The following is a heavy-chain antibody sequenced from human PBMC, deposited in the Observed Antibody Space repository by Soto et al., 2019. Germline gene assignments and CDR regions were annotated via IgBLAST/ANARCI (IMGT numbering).Heavy chain of an antibody. CDR2: IIPIYATT. V-gene: IGHV1-69*01. J-gene: IGHJ5*02. Sequence: QVLLVQSGTEVKKPGSSVKVSCTASGGTLSSNAVNWVRQAPGKGLEWMGQIIPIYATTIYAQKFQGRITITADESTGTAYMELSSLRSEDTAVYYCAIDRGYSSSSKWFDPCGQGTLVSVSS. CDR3: AIDRGYSSSSKWFDP. CDR1: GGTLSSNA. D-gene: IGHD2-15*01.